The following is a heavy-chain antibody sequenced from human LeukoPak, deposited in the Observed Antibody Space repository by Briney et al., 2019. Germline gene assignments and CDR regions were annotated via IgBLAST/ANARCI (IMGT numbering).Heavy chain of an antibody. D-gene: IGHD4-11*01. J-gene: IGHJ4*02. V-gene: IGHV4-4*07. CDR2: IYTSGST. CDR3: ARATGSNAGFFDY. Sequence: SETPSLTCTVSGGSMSSNFWSWIRQPAGKGLEWIGRIYTSGSTNYNPSLKSRVTMSVDTSKNQFSLKLSSVTAADTAVYYCARATGSNAGFFDYWGQGTLVTVSS. CDR1: GGSMSSNF.